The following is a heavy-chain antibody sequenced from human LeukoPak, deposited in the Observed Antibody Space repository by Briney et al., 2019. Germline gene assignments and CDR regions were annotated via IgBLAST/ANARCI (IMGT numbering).Heavy chain of an antibody. CDR2: ISSSSSTI. Sequence: GGSLRLSCAASGFTFSSYSMNWVRQAPGKGLEWVSYISSSSSTIYYADSVKGRFTISRDNAKNSLYLQMNSLRAEDMAVYYCARVESGYYPDYWGQGTLVTLSS. D-gene: IGHD3-3*01. CDR1: GFTFSSYS. CDR3: ARVESGYYPDY. J-gene: IGHJ4*02. V-gene: IGHV3-48*01.